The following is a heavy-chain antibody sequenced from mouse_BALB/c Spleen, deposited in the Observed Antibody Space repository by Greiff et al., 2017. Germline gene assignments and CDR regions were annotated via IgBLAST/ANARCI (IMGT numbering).Heavy chain of an antibody. CDR3: ARGHYGSSLYAMDD. J-gene: IGHJ4*01. CDR2: ISNLAYSI. D-gene: IGHD1-1*01. CDR1: GFTFSDYG. V-gene: IGHV5-15*02. Sequence: VQLKESGGGLVQPGGSRKLSCAASGFTFSDYGMAWVRQAPGKGPEWVAFISNLAYSIYYADNVTGRFTISRENAKNTLYLEMSSLRSEDTAMYYCARGHYGSSLYAMDDWGQGTSGTVSA.